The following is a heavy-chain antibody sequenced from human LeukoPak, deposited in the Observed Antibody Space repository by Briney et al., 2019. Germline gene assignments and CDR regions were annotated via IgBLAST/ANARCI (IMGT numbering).Heavy chain of an antibody. D-gene: IGHD6-13*01. J-gene: IGHJ4*02. CDR1: GYTFTSYY. V-gene: IGHV1-46*01. CDR2: INPSGDST. CDR3: ARARSWYANYPLDY. Sequence: ASMKVSCKASGYTFTSYYLHWVRQAPGQGLEWMGIINPSGDSTSYAQKFQGRVTMTRDPSTSTVYMELSSLRSEDTAVYYCARARSWYANYPLDYWGQGTLVTVSS.